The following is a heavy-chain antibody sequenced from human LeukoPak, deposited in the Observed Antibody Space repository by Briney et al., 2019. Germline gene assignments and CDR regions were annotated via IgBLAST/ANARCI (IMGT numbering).Heavy chain of an antibody. CDR2: ISYDGSNK. D-gene: IGHD3-10*01. CDR3: ARPSLWFGELSGFDY. CDR1: GFTFGDYT. V-gene: IGHV3-30-3*01. J-gene: IGHJ4*02. Sequence: GGSLRLSCTGSGFTFGDYTMSWFRQAPGKGLEWVAVISYDGSNKYYADSVKSRFTISRDNSKDTLYLQMNSLRAEDTAVYYCARPSLWFGELSGFDYWGQGTLVTVSS.